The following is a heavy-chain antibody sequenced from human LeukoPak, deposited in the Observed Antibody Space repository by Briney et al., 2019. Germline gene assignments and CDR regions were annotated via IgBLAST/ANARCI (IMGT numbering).Heavy chain of an antibody. V-gene: IGHV4-34*01. J-gene: IGHJ3*02. CDR1: GGSFSGYY. CDR2: INHSGST. CDR3: ARAWGTPYDAFDI. Sequence: SETLSLTCAVYGGSFSGYYWSWIRQPPGKGLEWIGEINHSGSTNYNPSLKSRVTISVDTSKNQFSLKLSSVTAADTAVYYCARAWGTPYDAFDIWGQGTMVTVSS. D-gene: IGHD3-16*01.